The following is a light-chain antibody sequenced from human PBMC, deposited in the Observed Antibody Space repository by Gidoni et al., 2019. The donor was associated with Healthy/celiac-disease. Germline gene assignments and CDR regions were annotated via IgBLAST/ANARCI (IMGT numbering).Light chain of an antibody. J-gene: IGLJ2*01. CDR1: SSDGGGYNS. CDR3: SSYTSSSTPVV. CDR2: DVS. V-gene: IGLV2-14*03. Sequence: QSALTQPASVSGSPGQSITISCTGTSSDGGGYNSVSWYQHHPGNAPKLMIYDVSNRPSGVSNRFSGSKSGNTASLTISGLQAEDEADYYCSSYTSSSTPVVFGGGTKLTVL.